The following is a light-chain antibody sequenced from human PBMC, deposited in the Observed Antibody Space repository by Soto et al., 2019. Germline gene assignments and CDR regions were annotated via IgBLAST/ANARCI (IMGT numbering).Light chain of an antibody. V-gene: IGLV4-69*01. CDR3: QTWGAGIVV. Sequence: QPVLTQSPSASASLGASVKLTCTLSDGHSDYAVAWHQQQPEKGPRYLMKVNTDGSHAKGDGIPDRFSGSSSGTERYLTISSLRSEDEAVYYCQTWGAGIVVFGGGTKVTV. CDR2: VNTDGSH. J-gene: IGLJ3*02. CDR1: DGHSDYA.